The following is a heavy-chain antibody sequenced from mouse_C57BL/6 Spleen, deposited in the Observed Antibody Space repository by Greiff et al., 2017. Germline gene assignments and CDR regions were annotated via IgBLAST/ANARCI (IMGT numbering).Heavy chain of an antibody. CDR2: ISSGSSTI. D-gene: IGHD1-1*01. J-gene: IGHJ4*01. Sequence: EVKLMESGGGLVKPGGSLKLSCAASGYTFSDYGMHWVRQAPEKGLEWVAYISSGSSTIYYADTVKGRFTISRDNAKNTLFLQMTSLRCEDTAMYYCARRTTWAMDYWGQGTSVTVSS. CDR1: GYTFSDYG. CDR3: ARRTTWAMDY. V-gene: IGHV5-17*01.